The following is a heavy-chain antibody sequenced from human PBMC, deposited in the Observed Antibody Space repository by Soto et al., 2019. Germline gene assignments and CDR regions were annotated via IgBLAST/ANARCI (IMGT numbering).Heavy chain of an antibody. CDR2: ISYDGSNK. CDR3: AKGGTTVTAFDY. V-gene: IGHV3-30*18. D-gene: IGHD4-17*01. Sequence: GGSLRLSCAASGFTFSSYGMHWVRQAPGKGLEWVAVISYDGSNKYYADSVKGRFTISRDNSKNTLYLQMNSLRAEDTAVYYCAKGGTTVTAFDYWGKGTLVTVSS. CDR1: GFTFSSYG. J-gene: IGHJ4*02.